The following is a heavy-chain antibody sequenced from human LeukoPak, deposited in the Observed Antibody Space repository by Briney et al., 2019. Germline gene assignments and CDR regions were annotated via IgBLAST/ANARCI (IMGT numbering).Heavy chain of an antibody. CDR2: INHSGST. V-gene: IGHV4-34*01. D-gene: IGHD6-13*01. Sequence: SETLSLTCAVYGGSFSGYYWSWIRQPPGKGLEWIGEINHSGSTNYNPSLKSRVTISVDTSKNQFSLKLSSVTAADTAVYYCARRGGIAAAGKHVGWFDPWGQGNLVTVSS. CDR3: ARRGGIAAAGKHVGWFDP. CDR1: GGSFSGYY. J-gene: IGHJ5*02.